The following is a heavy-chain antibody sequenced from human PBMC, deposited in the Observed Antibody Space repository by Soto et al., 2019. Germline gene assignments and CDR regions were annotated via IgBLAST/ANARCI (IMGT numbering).Heavy chain of an antibody. CDR3: ARDLKRYSGPRGPFEY. J-gene: IGHJ4*02. V-gene: IGHV4-30-4*01. D-gene: IGHD5-12*01. Sequence: PSETLSLTCTVSGDSISSGDYYWSWIRQPPGKGLEWIGCIYYSGNTYYNPSLKRRFSISVDTSKNQFSLQLSSVTVADTAVYNCARDLKRYSGPRGPFEYWGLGTLVTVSS. CDR1: GDSISSGDYY. CDR2: IYYSGNT.